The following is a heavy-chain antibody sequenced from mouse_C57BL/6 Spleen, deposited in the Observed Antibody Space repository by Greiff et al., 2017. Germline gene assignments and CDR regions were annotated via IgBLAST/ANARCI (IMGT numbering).Heavy chain of an antibody. CDR2: IYPGSGNT. J-gene: IGHJ1*03. CDR3: ARQAWYFDV. D-gene: IGHD3-2*02. V-gene: IGHV1-76*01. CDR1: GYTFTDYY. Sequence: VQLKESGAELVRPGASVKLSCKASGYTFTDYYINWVKQRPGQGLEWIARIYPGSGNTYYNEKFKGKATLTAEKSSSTAYMQLSSLTSEDSAVYFCARQAWYFDVWGTGTTVTVSS.